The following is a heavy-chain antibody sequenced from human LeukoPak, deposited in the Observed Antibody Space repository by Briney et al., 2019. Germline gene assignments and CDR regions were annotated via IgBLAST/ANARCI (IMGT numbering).Heavy chain of an antibody. V-gene: IGHV4-39*01. CDR3: ARQGIAVAGEDYYYGMDV. D-gene: IGHD6-19*01. CDR2: IYYSGST. Sequence: SETLSLTCTVSGGSISSYYWSWIRQPPGKGLEWIGSIYYSGSTYYNPSLKSRVTISVDTSKNQFSLKLSSVTAADTAVYYCARQGIAVAGEDYYYGMDVWGQGTTVTVSS. CDR1: GGSISSYY. J-gene: IGHJ6*02.